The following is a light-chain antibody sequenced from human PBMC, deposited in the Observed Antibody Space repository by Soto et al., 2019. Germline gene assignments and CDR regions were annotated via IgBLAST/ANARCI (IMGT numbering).Light chain of an antibody. J-gene: IGKJ3*01. Sequence: DIQMTQSPSSLSASVGGRVTITCRASQGISNYLAWYQQKPGQVPKLLIYAASALQSGGPSRVSGSGSGLNFTLTISNLQPEAVATYYCQKYNNAPFTFGHGTKVDIK. CDR1: QGISNY. V-gene: IGKV1-27*01. CDR3: QKYNNAPFT. CDR2: AAS.